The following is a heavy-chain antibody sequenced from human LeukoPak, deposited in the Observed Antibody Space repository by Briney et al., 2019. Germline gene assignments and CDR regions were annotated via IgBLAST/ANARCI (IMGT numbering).Heavy chain of an antibody. CDR2: IYHSGST. CDR3: ARDSGGLGGGDY. V-gene: IGHV4-38-2*02. Sequence: SETLSLTCTVSGYSISSGYYWGWIRQPPGKGLEWIGSIYHSGSTYYNPSLKSRVTISVDTSKNQFSLKLSSVTAADTAVYYCARDSGGLGGGDYWGQGTLVTVSS. CDR1: GYSISSGYY. D-gene: IGHD2-15*01. J-gene: IGHJ4*02.